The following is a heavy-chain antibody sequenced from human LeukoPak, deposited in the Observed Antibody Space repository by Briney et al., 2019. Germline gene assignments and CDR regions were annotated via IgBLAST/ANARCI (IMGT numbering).Heavy chain of an antibody. CDR2: MNPNSGNT. V-gene: IGHV1-8*01. CDR3: AVTGVSGDIVVVPAANDVFDI. Sequence: ASVKVSCKASGYTFTSYDINWVRQATGQGLEWMGWMNPNSGNTGYAQKFQGRVTMTRNTSISTAYMELSSLRSEDTAVYYCAVTGVSGDIVVVPAANDVFDIWGQGTMLTLPS. CDR1: GYTFTSYD. J-gene: IGHJ3*02. D-gene: IGHD2-2*01.